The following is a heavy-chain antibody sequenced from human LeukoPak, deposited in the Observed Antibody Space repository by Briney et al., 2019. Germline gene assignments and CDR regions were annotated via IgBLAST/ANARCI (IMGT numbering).Heavy chain of an antibody. Sequence: ASVKVSCKASGYTFTSYDINWVRQATGQGLEWMGWMNPNSGNTGYAQKFQGRVTMTRNTSISTAYMELSSLRSEDTAVCYCARGGLNYYGSGSHYNWFDPWGQGTLVTVSS. CDR1: GYTFTSYD. D-gene: IGHD3-10*01. CDR3: ARGGLNYYGSGSHYNWFDP. CDR2: MNPNSGNT. J-gene: IGHJ5*02. V-gene: IGHV1-8*01.